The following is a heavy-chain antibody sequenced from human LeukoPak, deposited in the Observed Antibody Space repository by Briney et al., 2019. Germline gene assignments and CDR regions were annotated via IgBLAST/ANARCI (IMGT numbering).Heavy chain of an antibody. CDR1: GLTFSNAR. D-gene: IGHD3/OR15-3a*01. CDR3: SRRFWTDYYDY. J-gene: IGHJ4*02. Sequence: GGAHTQSCPGSGLTFSNARMTEVRQPPGKGREYVARMKSKVDGETTDYIAPVKGRFIISRDYSKNTLYLQMNSLGTEDTAVYYCSRRFWTDYYDYWGQGTLVTVSS. CDR2: MKSKVDGETT. V-gene: IGHV3-15*01.